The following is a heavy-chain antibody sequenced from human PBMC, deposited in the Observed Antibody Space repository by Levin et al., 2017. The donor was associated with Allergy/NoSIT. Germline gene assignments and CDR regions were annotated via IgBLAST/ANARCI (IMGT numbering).Heavy chain of an antibody. V-gene: IGHV3-23*01. CDR2: ISGSGGST. J-gene: IGHJ6*02. D-gene: IGHD2-15*01. CDR1: GFTFSSYA. CDR3: ATPAPFIVVVVPTHGMDG. Sequence: PGGSLRLSCAASGFTFSSYAMSWVRQAPGKGLEWVSAISGSGGSTYYADSVKGRFTISRDNSKNTLYLQMNSLRAEDTAVYYCATPAPFIVVVVPTHGMDGWGQGTTVTVSS.